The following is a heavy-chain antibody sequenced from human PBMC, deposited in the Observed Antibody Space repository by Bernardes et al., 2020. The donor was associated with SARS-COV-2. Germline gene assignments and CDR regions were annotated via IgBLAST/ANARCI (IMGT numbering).Heavy chain of an antibody. J-gene: IGHJ5*02. V-gene: IGHV3-74*01. D-gene: IGHD3-16*01. CDR3: ATDVGGEYST. CDR2: IDTHGNTI. CDR1: GYTFHRFW. Sequence: GSSLRLSCAGSGYTFHRFWMHWVRQVPGKGLVWVSRIDTHGNTINYADSVKGRFSISRDNSRNTLYLQMNSLRDDDTAVYYCATDVGGEYSTWGQGTLVTVSS.